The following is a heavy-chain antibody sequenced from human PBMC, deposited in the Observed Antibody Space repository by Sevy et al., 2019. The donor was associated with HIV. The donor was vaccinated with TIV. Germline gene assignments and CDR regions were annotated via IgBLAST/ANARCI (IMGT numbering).Heavy chain of an antibody. CDR1: GFTFSSYA. D-gene: IGHD2-15*01. J-gene: IGHJ4*02. V-gene: IGHV3-30-3*01. CDR3: AMDGGGGSWGYFDY. CDR2: ISYDGSNK. Sequence: GGSLRLSCAASGFTFSSYAMHWVRQAPGKGLEWVAVISYDGSNKYYADSVKGRFTISRDNSKNTLYLQMNSLSAEDTSVYFCAMDGGGGSWGYFDYWGQGTLVTVSS.